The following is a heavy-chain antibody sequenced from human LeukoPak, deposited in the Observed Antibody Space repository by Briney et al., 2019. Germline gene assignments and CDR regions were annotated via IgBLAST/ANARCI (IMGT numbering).Heavy chain of an antibody. CDR3: ASSLTYSSGWYNWFDP. V-gene: IGHV4-30-2*01. CDR1: GGSISSGGYY. Sequence: SQTLSLTCTVSGGSISSGGYYWSWIRQPPGKGLEWIGYIYHSGSTYYNPSLKSRVTISVDTSKNQFSLKLSSVTAADTAVYYCASSLTYSSGWYNWFDPWGQGTLVTVSS. CDR2: IYHSGST. D-gene: IGHD6-19*01. J-gene: IGHJ5*02.